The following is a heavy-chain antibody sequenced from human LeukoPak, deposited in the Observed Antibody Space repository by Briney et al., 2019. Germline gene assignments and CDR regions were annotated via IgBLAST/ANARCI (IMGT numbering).Heavy chain of an antibody. V-gene: IGHV4-61*01. CDR3: ARVEWFGELSPFDI. Sequence: SERLSLTCTVSGGSVSSGTYYWSWIRQPPGEGLEWIGYIYYSGSTNYNPSLKSRVTISVDTSKNQFSLKLSSVTAADTAVYYCARVEWFGELSPFDIWGQGTMVTVSS. CDR1: GGSVSSGTYY. J-gene: IGHJ3*02. CDR2: IYYSGST. D-gene: IGHD3-10*01.